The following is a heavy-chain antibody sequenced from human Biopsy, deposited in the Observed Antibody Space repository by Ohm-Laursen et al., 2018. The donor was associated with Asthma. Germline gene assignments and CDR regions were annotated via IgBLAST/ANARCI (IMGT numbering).Heavy chain of an antibody. J-gene: IGHJ5*02. D-gene: IGHD1-26*01. CDR1: GYTFSNYA. CDR3: VRDKVVLVPGSKGPTDWFDP. V-gene: IGHV1-18*04. CDR2: ISGYNGDT. Sequence: SVKVSCKTSGYTFSNYAISWVRQAPGQGLEWMGWISGYNGDTKFAQNVKGRLSLTTDTSTSTAYMELRSLTSDDTAVYYCVRDKVVLVPGSKGPTDWFDPWGQGTLVTVSS.